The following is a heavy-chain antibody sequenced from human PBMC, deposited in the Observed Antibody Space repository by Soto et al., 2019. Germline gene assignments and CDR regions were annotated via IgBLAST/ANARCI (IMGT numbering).Heavy chain of an antibody. CDR1: AYTFTSYG. CDR3: ARDRRIAVAGTTYYYYYYGMHV. V-gene: IGHV1-18*04. Sequence: GASVKVSCKASAYTFTSYGISWVRQAHGQGLEWMGWISAYNGNTNYAQKLQGRVTMTTDTSTSTAYMELRSLRSDDTAVYYCARDRRIAVAGTTYYYYYYGMHVWGQGTTVTVSS. J-gene: IGHJ6*02. CDR2: ISAYNGNT. D-gene: IGHD6-19*01.